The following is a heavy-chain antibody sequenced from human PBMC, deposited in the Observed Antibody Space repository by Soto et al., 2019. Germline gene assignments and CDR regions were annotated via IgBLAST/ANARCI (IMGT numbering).Heavy chain of an antibody. V-gene: IGHV4-30-2*01. CDR2: IYHSGST. D-gene: IGHD2-8*01. J-gene: IGHJ4*02. Sequence: SETLSLTCAVSGGSISSGGYSWSWIRQPPGKGLEWIGYIYHSGSTYYNPSLKSRVTISVDRSKNQFSLKLSSVTAADTAVYYCARAEEESDIVLKYWGQGTLVTVSS. CDR3: ARAEEESDIVLKY. CDR1: GGSISSGGYS.